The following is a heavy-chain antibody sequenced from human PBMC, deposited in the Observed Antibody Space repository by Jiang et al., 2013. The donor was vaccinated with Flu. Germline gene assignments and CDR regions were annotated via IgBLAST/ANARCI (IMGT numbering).Heavy chain of an antibody. J-gene: IGHJ6*02. CDR2: IDPASGGT. CDR3: AKTRAPAARGPLWGSSPRTGLDV. CDR1: GYRFSDYH. D-gene: IGHD6-6*01. V-gene: IGHV1-2*02. Sequence: SGAEVKKPGASVSLSCKPSGYRFSDYHIHWVRQAPGQGLEWMGWIDPASGGTNYAPNFHGRVALNTDRSTNTVYLDLNGLRPDDTAVYYCAKTRAPAARGPLWGSSPRTGLDVWGQGTTVTVSS.